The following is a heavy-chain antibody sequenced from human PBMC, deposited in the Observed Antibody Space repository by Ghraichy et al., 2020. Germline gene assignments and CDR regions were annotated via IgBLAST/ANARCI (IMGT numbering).Heavy chain of an antibody. Sequence: GGSLRLSCAASGFTFSTYAMTWARQAPGKGLEWVSTISGSGGHTFYADSVTGRFTISRDNSKNTLYLQMNSLRGDDTAVYYCAKDHPTYYDFWSGDVSWGPGILVTVSS. D-gene: IGHD3-3*01. CDR3: AKDHPTYYDFWSGDVS. CDR2: ISGSGGHT. V-gene: IGHV3-23*01. CDR1: GFTFSTYA. J-gene: IGHJ4*02.